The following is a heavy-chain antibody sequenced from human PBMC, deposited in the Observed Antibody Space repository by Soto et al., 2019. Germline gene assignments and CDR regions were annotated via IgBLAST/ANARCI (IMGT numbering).Heavy chain of an antibody. CDR3: NTDGMYSGGFDY. V-gene: IGHV3-15*01. CDR2: IKSKSYGAAT. CDR1: GFTFSNSW. J-gene: IGHJ4*02. Sequence: EVQLVESGGGLVKPGGSLRLSCAASGFTFSNSWMSWVRQAPGKGLEWVGRIKSKSYGAATDYAAPVTGRFTISIADSQDTLYLQMTRLKTEDTSLYSCNTDGMYSGGFDYWGQGALVTVSS. D-gene: IGHD1-26*01.